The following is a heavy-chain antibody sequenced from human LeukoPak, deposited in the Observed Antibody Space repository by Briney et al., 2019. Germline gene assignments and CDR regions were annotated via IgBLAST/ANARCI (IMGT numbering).Heavy chain of an antibody. CDR2: ISGGGATA. Sequence: HPGGSLRLSCAASGFAFRDYAMSWDRQAPGKGLEWVSVISGGGATAHYTDSVKGRFTISRDNYKNTVSLQMNSLRAEDTAVYYCATDYYDRSGDYTFDHWGQGTQVTVSS. CDR3: ATDYYDRSGDYTFDH. V-gene: IGHV3-23*01. D-gene: IGHD3-22*01. J-gene: IGHJ4*02. CDR1: GFAFRDYA.